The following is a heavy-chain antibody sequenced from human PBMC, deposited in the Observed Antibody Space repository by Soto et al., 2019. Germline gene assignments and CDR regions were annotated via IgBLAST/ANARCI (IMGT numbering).Heavy chain of an antibody. CDR1: GGSISSSSYY. J-gene: IGHJ3*02. V-gene: IGHV4-39*01. D-gene: IGHD3-16*01. Sequence: PSETLSLTCTFSGGSISSSSYYLGWIRQPPGKGLEWIGSIYYSGSTYYNPSLKSRVTISVDTSKNQFSLKLSSVTAADTAVYYCATRQGDYNAFDIWGQGTMVTVSS. CDR3: ATRQGDYNAFDI. CDR2: IYYSGST.